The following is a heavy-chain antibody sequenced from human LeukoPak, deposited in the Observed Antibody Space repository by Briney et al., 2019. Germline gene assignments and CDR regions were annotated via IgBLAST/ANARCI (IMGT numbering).Heavy chain of an antibody. Sequence: ASVKVSCKASGYTFSSYGVSWVRQAPGQGLEWMGWIDTYRGSTNYAQSLQGRVTVTTDTSTTTVYMELRSLRSDDTAVYYCAGPNTDAAGYFFDYWGQGTQVTVSS. J-gene: IGHJ4*02. CDR2: IDTYRGST. V-gene: IGHV1-18*01. CDR1: GYTFSSYG. CDR3: AGPNTDAAGYFFDY. D-gene: IGHD6-13*01.